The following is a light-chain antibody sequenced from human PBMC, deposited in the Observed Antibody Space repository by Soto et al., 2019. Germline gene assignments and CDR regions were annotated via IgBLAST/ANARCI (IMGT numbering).Light chain of an antibody. CDR3: QQYGSSRWT. CDR1: QSVRTF. J-gene: IGKJ1*01. CDR2: DAS. V-gene: IGKV3-11*01. Sequence: EIVLTQSPATLSLSPGERATLSCRASQSVRTFLAWYQLKPGQPPRLLIYDASNRATGIPARFSGSGSGTDFTLTISSLEPEDFAVYYCQQYGSSRWTFGQGTKVEIK.